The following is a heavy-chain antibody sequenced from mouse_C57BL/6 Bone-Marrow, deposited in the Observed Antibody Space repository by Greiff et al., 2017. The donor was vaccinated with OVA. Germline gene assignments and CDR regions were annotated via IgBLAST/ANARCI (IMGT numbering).Heavy chain of an antibody. CDR3: ARPYYCASMDY. CDR2: ISYDGSN. J-gene: IGHJ4*01. Sequence: EVQLQQSGPGLVKPSQSLSLTCSVTGYSITSGYYWNWIRQFPGNKLEWMGYISYDGSNNYNPSLKNRISITRDTSKTQFFLKLNSVTTEDTATDYCARPYYCASMDYWGQGTSVTVSS. V-gene: IGHV3-6*01. D-gene: IGHD1-1*01. CDR1: GYSITSGYY.